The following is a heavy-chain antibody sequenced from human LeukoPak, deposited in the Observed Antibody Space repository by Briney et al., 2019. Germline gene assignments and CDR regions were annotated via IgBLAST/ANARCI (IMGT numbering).Heavy chain of an antibody. J-gene: IGHJ4*02. CDR3: GRGYFGLGSSSGPIDY. CDR1: GFTFEEYA. Sequence: GGSLRLSCEASGFTFEEYAMHWVRQPPGKGLEWVAGVSWNSGNINYADSVKGRFTSSRDNAKNSLYLQMNSLRPEDTALYYCGRGYFGLGSSSGPIDYWGQGTLVTVSS. V-gene: IGHV3-9*01. D-gene: IGHD3/OR15-3a*01. CDR2: VSWNSGNI.